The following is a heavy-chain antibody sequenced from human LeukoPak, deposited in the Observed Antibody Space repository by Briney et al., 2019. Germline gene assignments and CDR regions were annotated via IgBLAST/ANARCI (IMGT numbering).Heavy chain of an antibody. CDR1: GFTFSSYW. Sequence: GGSLRLSCAASGFTFSSYWMSWVRQAPGKGLEWVGRIRSNSDGGTIDYAAPVKGRFTLSRDDSKTTLYLQMNSLQTEDTAAYYCATDFYDSTWDQGTLVTVSS. D-gene: IGHD3-22*01. J-gene: IGHJ5*02. V-gene: IGHV3-15*01. CDR2: IRSNSDGGTI. CDR3: ATDFYDST.